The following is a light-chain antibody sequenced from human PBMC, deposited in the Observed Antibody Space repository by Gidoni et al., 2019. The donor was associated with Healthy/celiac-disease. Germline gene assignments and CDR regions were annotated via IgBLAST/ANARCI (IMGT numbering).Light chain of an antibody. CDR3: QQYYSTPQT. V-gene: IGKV4-1*01. Sequence: ILMTQSPYSLAVSLGERATINCKSSQSVLYSSNNKNYLAWYQQKPGQPPKLLIYWASTRESGVPDRFSGSGSGTDFTLTISSLQAEDVAVYYCQQYYSTPQTFGQGTRLEIK. CDR1: QSVLYSSNNKNY. CDR2: WAS. J-gene: IGKJ5*01.